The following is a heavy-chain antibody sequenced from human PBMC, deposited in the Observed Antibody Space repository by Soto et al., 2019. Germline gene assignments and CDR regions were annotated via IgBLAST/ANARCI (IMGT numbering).Heavy chain of an antibody. J-gene: IGHJ5*02. Sequence: ASVKVSCKTSGYTFTGYYIHWVRQAPGQGLEWMGWINPNSGGTKYAQKFQGRATLTRDTSISTAYMELSRVQSDDTAVYYCARDEAATGTGFDPLGQGTLVTVSS. CDR1: GYTFTGYY. V-gene: IGHV1-2*02. CDR3: ARDEAATGTGFDP. D-gene: IGHD6-13*01. CDR2: INPNSGGT.